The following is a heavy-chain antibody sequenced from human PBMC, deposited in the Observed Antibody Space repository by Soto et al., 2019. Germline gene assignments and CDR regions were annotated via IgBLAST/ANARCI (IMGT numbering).Heavy chain of an antibody. Sequence: QVQLVQSGAEVKKPGSSVKVSCKTSRDTFNKYAFNWVRQAPGQGLEWMGWIIPIFSSRNYAEKFRGRVTIPADDSTSTAYMELRSLRFEDTAVYYCARGETYLGVWGQGTTVTVSS. CDR3: ARGETYLGV. J-gene: IGHJ6*02. CDR2: IIPIFSSR. CDR1: RDTFNKYA. D-gene: IGHD3-16*01. V-gene: IGHV1-69*01.